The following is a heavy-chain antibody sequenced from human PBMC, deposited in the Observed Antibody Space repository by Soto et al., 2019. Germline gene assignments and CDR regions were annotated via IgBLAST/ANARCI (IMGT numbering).Heavy chain of an antibody. CDR1: GGSISSSNW. D-gene: IGHD3-22*01. Sequence: SETLSLTCAVSGGSISSSNWWSWVRQPPGKGLEWIGEIYHSGSTNYNPSLKSRVTISVDKSKNQFSLKLSSVTAADTAVYYCARAPLTYYYDSSGYYYDRGNYFDYWGQGTLVTVS. CDR3: ARAPLTYYYDSSGYYYDRGNYFDY. J-gene: IGHJ4*02. CDR2: IYHSGST. V-gene: IGHV4-4*02.